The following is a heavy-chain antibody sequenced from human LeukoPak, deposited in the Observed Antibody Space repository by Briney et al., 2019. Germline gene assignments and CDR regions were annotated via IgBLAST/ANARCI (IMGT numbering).Heavy chain of an antibody. J-gene: IGHJ5*02. CDR2: IYHSGST. CDR1: GGSISSGGYY. CDR3: ARDGAYSSTENWFDP. V-gene: IGHV4-61*08. D-gene: IGHD6-13*01. Sequence: SETLSLTCTVSGGSISSGGYYWSWIRQPPGKGLEWIGYIYHSGSTNYNPSLKSRVTISVDTSKNQFSLKLSSVTAADTAVYYCARDGAYSSTENWFDPWGQGTLVTVSS.